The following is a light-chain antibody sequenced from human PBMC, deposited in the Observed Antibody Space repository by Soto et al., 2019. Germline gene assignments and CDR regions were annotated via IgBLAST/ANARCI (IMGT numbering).Light chain of an antibody. Sequence: QSVLAQSPSASGTPGQRVTISCSGGSSNIGRDVVSWYQHFPGTAPKVLIYSNNQRPSGVPDRFSGSKSGTSASLAISGLQSEDEADYYCAVWDGSLNGWVFGGGTQLTVL. J-gene: IGLJ3*02. CDR1: SSNIGRDV. V-gene: IGLV1-44*01. CDR2: SNN. CDR3: AVWDGSLNGWV.